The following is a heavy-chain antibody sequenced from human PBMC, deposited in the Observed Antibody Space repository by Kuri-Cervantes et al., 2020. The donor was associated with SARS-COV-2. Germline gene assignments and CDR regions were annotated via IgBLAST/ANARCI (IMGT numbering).Heavy chain of an antibody. CDR2: INPDGSYT. CDR1: GFTFSSYA. V-gene: IGHV3-74*01. Sequence: GESLKISCAASGFTFSSYAMSWVRQAPGKGLEWALRINPDGSYTNNADSVKGRFTLSRDNAKNMLFLQMNSLRAEDTAVYYCARNNRFDPWGQGTLVTVSS. D-gene: IGHD2/OR15-2a*01. J-gene: IGHJ5*02. CDR3: ARNNRFDP.